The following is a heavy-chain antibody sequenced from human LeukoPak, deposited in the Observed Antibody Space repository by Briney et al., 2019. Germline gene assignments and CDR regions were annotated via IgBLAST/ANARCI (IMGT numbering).Heavy chain of an antibody. CDR2: ISSSSSYI. D-gene: IGHD6-13*01. J-gene: IGHJ4*02. CDR1: GFTFSSYS. Sequence: GGSLRLSCAASGFTFSSYSMNWVRQAPGKGLEWVSSISSSSSYIYYADSVKGRFTISRDNAKNSLYLQMNSLRAEDTAVYYCARVMGSSWFHFDYWGQGTLVTVSS. V-gene: IGHV3-21*01. CDR3: ARVMGSSWFHFDY.